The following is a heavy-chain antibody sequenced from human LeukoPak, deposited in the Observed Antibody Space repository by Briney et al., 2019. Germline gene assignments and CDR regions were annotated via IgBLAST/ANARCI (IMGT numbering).Heavy chain of an antibody. Sequence: GGSLRLSCAASGFTFSDYYMSCIRQAPGKGLEWVSYISSSGSTIYYADSVKGRFTISRDNAKNSLYLQMNSLRAEDTAVYYCARGGTSDIVVVPAATGPATGFAYFDYWGQGTLVTVSS. CDR3: ARGGTSDIVVVPAATGPATGFAYFDY. J-gene: IGHJ4*02. V-gene: IGHV3-11*01. CDR1: GFTFSDYY. CDR2: ISSSGSTI. D-gene: IGHD2-2*01.